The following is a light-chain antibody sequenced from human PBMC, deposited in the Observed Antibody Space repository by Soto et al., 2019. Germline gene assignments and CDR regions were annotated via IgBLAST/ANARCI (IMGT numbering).Light chain of an antibody. CDR3: QQYDGSLWT. CDR2: GAS. CDR1: QSVSSSY. V-gene: IGKV3-20*01. Sequence: PWERATLSCRASQSVSSSYLAWYQQKPGQAPRLLIFGASNRATGIPDSFSGSGSGTDFTLTINRLEPEDFAVYYCQQYDGSLWTFGQGTKVEIK. J-gene: IGKJ1*01.